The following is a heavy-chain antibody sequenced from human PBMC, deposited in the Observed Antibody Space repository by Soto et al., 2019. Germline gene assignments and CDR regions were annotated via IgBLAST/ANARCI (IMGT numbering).Heavy chain of an antibody. V-gene: IGHV3-21*01. CDR1: GVTCRSYS. CDR2: ISSSSSYI. Sequence: GGSLRLSCAAAGVTCRSYSMNWVRQAPGKGLEWVSSISSSSSYIYYADSVKGRFTISRDNAKNSLYLQMNSLRAEDTAVYYCARWAYSSSPGSWGQGTLVTVSS. D-gene: IGHD6-6*01. J-gene: IGHJ5*02. CDR3: ARWAYSSSPGS.